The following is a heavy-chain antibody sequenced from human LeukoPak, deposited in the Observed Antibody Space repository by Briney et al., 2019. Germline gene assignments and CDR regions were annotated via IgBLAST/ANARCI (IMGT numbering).Heavy chain of an antibody. Sequence: GGSLRLSCTTSGFTFGDYALTWVRQAPGKGLEWVGFHRSKAYGGTTEYAASVKGRFTISRNDSKSIAYLQMNSLKTEDTAVYYCSRDQTPYYWGQGTLVTVSS. CDR2: HRSKAYGGTT. J-gene: IGHJ4*02. CDR1: GFTFGDYA. V-gene: IGHV3-49*04. CDR3: SRDQTPYY.